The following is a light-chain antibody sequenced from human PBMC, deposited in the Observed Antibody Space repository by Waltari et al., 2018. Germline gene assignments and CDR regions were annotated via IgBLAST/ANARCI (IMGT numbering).Light chain of an antibody. CDR3: CSYAGSSTYV. J-gene: IGLJ1*01. Sequence: QSALTQPAPVSGSPGQSITIPCTGTSSDVGSYNLVSWYQHHPGKAPKLLIHEGSKRPSGVSNRFSGSKSGNTASLTISGLQAEDEADYYCCSYAGSSTYVFGTGTKVTVL. CDR2: EGS. CDR1: SSDVGSYNL. V-gene: IGLV2-23*01.